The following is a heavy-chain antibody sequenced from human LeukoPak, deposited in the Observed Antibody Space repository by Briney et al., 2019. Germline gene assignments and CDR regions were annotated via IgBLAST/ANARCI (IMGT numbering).Heavy chain of an antibody. V-gene: IGHV1-24*01. CDR1: GYTFTGYH. J-gene: IGHJ4*02. CDR3: ARSPIIVVVPAAPDY. D-gene: IGHD2-2*01. CDR2: FDPEDGET. Sequence: ASVRVSCKASGYTFTGYHMHWVRQAPGKGLEWMGGFDPEDGETIYAQKFQGRVTITADKSTSTAYMELSSLRSEDTAVYYCARSPIIVVVPAAPDYWGQGTLVTVSS.